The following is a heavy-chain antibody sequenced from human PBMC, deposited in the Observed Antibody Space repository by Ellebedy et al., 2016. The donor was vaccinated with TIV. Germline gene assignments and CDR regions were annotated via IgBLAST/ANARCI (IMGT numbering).Heavy chain of an antibody. V-gene: IGHV1-3*04. CDR1: GHSFTAYG. Sequence: ASVKVSXXASGHSFTAYGIHWVRQAPGQRLEWMGWINTGNGNTKYSQKLQGRVTITRDYMELSGLMSEDTAVYYCATREWVDPMDVWGQGTTVTVSS. CDR3: ATREWVDPMDV. J-gene: IGHJ6*02. CDR2: INTGNGNT. D-gene: IGHD3-3*01.